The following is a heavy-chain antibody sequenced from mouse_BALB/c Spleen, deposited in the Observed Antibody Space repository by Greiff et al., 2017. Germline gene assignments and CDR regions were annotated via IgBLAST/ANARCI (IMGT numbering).Heavy chain of an antibody. CDR3: ARDYYGSSHYAMDY. CDR1: GFTFSSFG. Sequence: EVKVVESGGGLVQPGGSRKLSCAASGFTFSSFGMHWVRQAPEKGLEWVAYISSGSSTIYYADTVKGRFTISRDNPKNTLFLQMTSLRSEDTAMYYCARDYYGSSHYAMDYWGQGTSVTVSS. CDR2: ISSGSSTI. J-gene: IGHJ4*01. D-gene: IGHD1-1*01. V-gene: IGHV5-17*02.